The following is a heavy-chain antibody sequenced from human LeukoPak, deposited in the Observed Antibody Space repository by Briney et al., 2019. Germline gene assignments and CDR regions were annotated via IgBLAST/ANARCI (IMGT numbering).Heavy chain of an antibody. CDR3: ARSGYYFSWFDP. CDR2: IYTSGST. V-gene: IGHV4-4*07. Sequence: SETLSLTCTDSGGSISSYYWSWIRQPAGKGLEWIGRIYTSGSTNYNPSLKSRVTMSVDTSKNQFSLKPSSVTAADTAVYYCARSGYYFSWFDPWGQGTLVTVSS. D-gene: IGHD3-22*01. J-gene: IGHJ5*02. CDR1: GGSISSYY.